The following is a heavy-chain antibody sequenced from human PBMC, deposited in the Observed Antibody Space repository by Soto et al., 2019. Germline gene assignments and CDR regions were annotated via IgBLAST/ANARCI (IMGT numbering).Heavy chain of an antibody. CDR1: GFTFSSYA. D-gene: IGHD3-22*01. Sequence: GGSLRLSCSASGFTFSSYAMHWVRQAPGKGLEYVSSISTNGGSTHYADSVKGRFTISRDNSKNTQYLQMSSLRADDTDVYYCVKGEYYYDSSGYYPFDYWGQGT. V-gene: IGHV3-64D*06. CDR2: ISTNGGST. CDR3: VKGEYYYDSSGYYPFDY. J-gene: IGHJ4*02.